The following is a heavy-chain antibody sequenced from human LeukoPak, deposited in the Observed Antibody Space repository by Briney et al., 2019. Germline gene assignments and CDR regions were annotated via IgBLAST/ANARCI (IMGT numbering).Heavy chain of an antibody. Sequence: GGSLRVSCAASGFSFSSYGMHWVRQAPGKGLEYVSAISRNGVSTYYANSVKGRFTISRDNSKNMLYLQMGSLRPEDTAVYYCARGLAYYDFWSGYYTGSGFIDYYYYYMDVWGKGTTVTVSS. CDR2: ISRNGVST. CDR1: GFSFSSYG. CDR3: ARGLAYYDFWSGYYTGSGFIDYYYYYMDV. D-gene: IGHD3-3*01. J-gene: IGHJ6*03. V-gene: IGHV3-64*01.